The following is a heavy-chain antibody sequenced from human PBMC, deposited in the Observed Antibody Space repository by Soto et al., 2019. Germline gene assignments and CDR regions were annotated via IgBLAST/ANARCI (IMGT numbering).Heavy chain of an antibody. D-gene: IGHD5-18*01. Sequence: QVQLQESSPGLVKPSETLSLTCTVSGGSVSSGSYYWSWIRQPPGKGLEWIGYIYYSGRTNYNPSLKSRVTISVDTSKNQFSLKLSSVTAADTAVYYCAREGGGYSYGPYYFDYWGQGTLVTVSS. CDR2: IYYSGRT. J-gene: IGHJ4*02. V-gene: IGHV4-61*01. CDR1: GGSVSSGSYY. CDR3: AREGGGYSYGPYYFDY.